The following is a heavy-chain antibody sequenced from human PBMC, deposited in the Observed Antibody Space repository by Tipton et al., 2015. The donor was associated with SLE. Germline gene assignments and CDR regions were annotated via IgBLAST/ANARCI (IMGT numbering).Heavy chain of an antibody. Sequence: SLRLSCAASGFTFRSYAMSWVRQAPGKGLEWVSGISGSSSSPYYAESVKGRFIISRDNSKSILYLQMNSLGVEDTAIYYCAKDCGQWLSLAGGFSPWGQGTLVTFSS. CDR1: GFTFRSYA. D-gene: IGHD6-19*01. CDR2: ISGSSSSP. CDR3: AKDCGQWLSLAGGFSP. J-gene: IGHJ5*02. V-gene: IGHV3-23*01.